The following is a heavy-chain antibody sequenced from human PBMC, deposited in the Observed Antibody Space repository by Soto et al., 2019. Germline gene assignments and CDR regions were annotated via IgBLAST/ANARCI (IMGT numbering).Heavy chain of an antibody. CDR1: GYTFTSYG. V-gene: IGHV1-18*01. D-gene: IGHD6-13*01. CDR3: AREPLRIAAAGTARGFAP. Sequence: QVQLVQSGAEVKKPGASVKVSCKASGYTFTSYGISWVRQAPGQGLGRMGWISAYNGNTNYAEKLQGRVTMTTDPSTSTAYMEQGSLGSDDTAVYYCAREPLRIAAAGTARGFAPWGQGTLVTVSS. CDR2: ISAYNGNT. J-gene: IGHJ5*02.